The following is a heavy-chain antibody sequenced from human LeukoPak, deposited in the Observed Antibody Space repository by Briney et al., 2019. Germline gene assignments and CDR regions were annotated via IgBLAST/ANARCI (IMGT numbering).Heavy chain of an antibody. D-gene: IGHD3-22*01. V-gene: IGHV3-53*01. CDR1: GFTVSRSY. CDR3: ARAPFYFDSSNYPYFDY. J-gene: IGHJ4*02. Sequence: GGSLRLSCAASGFTVSRSYISWVRQAPGKGLEWVSVIYTSGNTYYADSVKGRFTISRNNSKNTLYLQMNSLRAEDTAVYYCARAPFYFDSSNYPYFDYWGQGTLVTVSS. CDR2: IYTSGNT.